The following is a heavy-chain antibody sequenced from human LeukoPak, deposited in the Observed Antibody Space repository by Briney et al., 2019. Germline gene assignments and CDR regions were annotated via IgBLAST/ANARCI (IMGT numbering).Heavy chain of an antibody. CDR3: ERVELAPYYYYMDV. Sequence: PGGSLRLSCAASGFSISSYEMNWVRQAPGKGLEWVSHISSSGSTIWYADSVKGRFTISRDNAKNSLYLQMNILRAEDTAVYYCERVELAPYYYYMDVWGKGTTVTVSS. V-gene: IGHV3-48*03. CDR2: ISSSGSTI. CDR1: GFSISSYE. D-gene: IGHD1-7*01. J-gene: IGHJ6*03.